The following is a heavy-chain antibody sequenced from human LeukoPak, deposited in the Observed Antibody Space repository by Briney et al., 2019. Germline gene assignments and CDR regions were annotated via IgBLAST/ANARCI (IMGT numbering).Heavy chain of an antibody. D-gene: IGHD5-18*01. Sequence: SETLSLTCTVSGGSISSYYWSWIRQPPGKGLEWIGYIYYSGSTNYNPSLKSRVTISVDTSKNQFSLKLSSVTAADTAVYYCARVGGYSYDSFDYWGQGTLVTVSS. J-gene: IGHJ4*02. V-gene: IGHV4-59*01. CDR1: GGSISSYY. CDR2: IYYSGST. CDR3: ARVGGYSYDSFDY.